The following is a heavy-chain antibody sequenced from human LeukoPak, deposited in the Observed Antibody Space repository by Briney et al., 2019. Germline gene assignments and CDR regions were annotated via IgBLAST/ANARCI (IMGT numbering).Heavy chain of an antibody. D-gene: IGHD6-13*01. V-gene: IGHV3-21*01. CDR1: GFTFSSYS. CDR3: ARGQQLVRPNRYFDL. CDR2: ISSSSSYI. Sequence: PGGSLRLSCAASGFTFSSYSMNWVRQAPGKGLEWVSSISSSSSYIYYADSVKGRFTISRDNAKNSLYLQMNSLRAEDTAVYYCARGQQLVRPNRYFDLWGRGTLVTVSS. J-gene: IGHJ2*01.